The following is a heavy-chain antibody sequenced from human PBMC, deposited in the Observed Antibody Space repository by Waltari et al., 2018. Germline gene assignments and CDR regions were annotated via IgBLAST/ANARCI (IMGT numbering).Heavy chain of an antibody. D-gene: IGHD3-9*01. CDR1: GYTFTTYD. CDR2: MNPDSGNT. Sequence: QVQLVQSGAEVKKPGASVNVPCKASGYTFTTYDINWGRQATGQGLEWMGWMNPDSGNTGYAQKFRGRVTRTRNNSISTAYMELRSLGSEDTAVYYCACFDWFRPFQHWGQGTLVTVSS. V-gene: IGHV1-8*01. J-gene: IGHJ1*01. CDR3: ACFDWFRPFQH.